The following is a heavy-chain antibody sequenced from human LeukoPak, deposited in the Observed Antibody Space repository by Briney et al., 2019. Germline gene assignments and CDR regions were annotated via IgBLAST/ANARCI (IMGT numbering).Heavy chain of an antibody. CDR3: AASLVVAYYYYYMDV. D-gene: IGHD3-22*01. Sequence: GGSLRLSCAASGFTFSSYAMSWVRQAPGKGLEWVSAISGSGGSTYYADSVKGRFTISRDNSKNTLYLQMNSLRAEDTAVYYCAASLVVAYYYYYMDVWGKGTTVTVSS. V-gene: IGHV3-23*01. CDR2: ISGSGGST. CDR1: GFTFSSYA. J-gene: IGHJ6*03.